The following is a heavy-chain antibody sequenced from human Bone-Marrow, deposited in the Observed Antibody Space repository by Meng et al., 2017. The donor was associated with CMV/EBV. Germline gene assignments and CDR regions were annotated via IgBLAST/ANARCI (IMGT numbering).Heavy chain of an antibody. CDR1: GGTFSSYA. CDR2: IIPIFGTA. V-gene: IGHV1-69*05. D-gene: IGHD3-3*01. J-gene: IGHJ5*02. Sequence: SVKVSCKASGGTFSSYAISWVRQAPGPGLEWMGGIIPIFGTANYAQKFQGRVTITTDESTSTAYMELRSLGSEDTVVYYWARWLRGCRPICNWFDPWGQGTLVTVSS. CDR3: ARWLRGCRPICNWFDP.